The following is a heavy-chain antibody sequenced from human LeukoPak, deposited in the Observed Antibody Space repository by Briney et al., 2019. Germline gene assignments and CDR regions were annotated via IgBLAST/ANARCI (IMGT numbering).Heavy chain of an antibody. CDR2: ISYSGTT. CDR3: ARRYYHDYAIED. V-gene: IGHV4-39*01. Sequence: SETLSLTCTVSGDSISSSSYYWGWIRQPPGKGLEWIGSISYSGTTYYKPSLRSRVTMSVDTSKNQFSLKLRSVTAAATALYYCARRYYHDYAIEDWGQGTLVTVSS. D-gene: IGHD3-16*01. J-gene: IGHJ4*02. CDR1: GDSISSSSYY.